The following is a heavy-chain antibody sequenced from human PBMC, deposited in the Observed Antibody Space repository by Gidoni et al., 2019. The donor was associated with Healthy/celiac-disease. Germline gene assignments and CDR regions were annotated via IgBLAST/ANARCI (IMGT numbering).Heavy chain of an antibody. D-gene: IGHD3-22*01. J-gene: IGHJ6*02. CDR2: ISGSGGST. V-gene: IGHV3-23*01. Sequence: EVQLLESGGGLVQPGGSLRLSCAASGFTFNSYAMSWVRQAPGKGLGGVSAISGSGGSTYYADSVKGRFTISRDNSKNTLYLQMNSLRAEDTAVYYCARDLGYLSHYYYGMDVWGQGTTVTVSS. CDR1: GFTFNSYA. CDR3: ARDLGYLSHYYYGMDV.